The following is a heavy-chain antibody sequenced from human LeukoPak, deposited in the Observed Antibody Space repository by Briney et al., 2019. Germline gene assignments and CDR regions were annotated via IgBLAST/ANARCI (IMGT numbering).Heavy chain of an antibody. Sequence: GASVTVSCTASGYTFTSYGISWVREAPGQGLEWMGWISAYNGNTNYAQKLQGRVTMTTDTSTSTAYMELRSLRSDDTAVYYCISNFDYWGQGTLVTVSS. CDR1: GYTFTSYG. CDR2: ISAYNGNT. J-gene: IGHJ4*02. V-gene: IGHV1-18*01. CDR3: ISNFDY.